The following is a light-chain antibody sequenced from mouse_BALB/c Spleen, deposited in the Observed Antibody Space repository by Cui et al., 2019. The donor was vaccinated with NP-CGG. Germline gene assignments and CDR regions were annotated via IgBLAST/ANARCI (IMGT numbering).Light chain of an antibody. CDR3: QQRSSYPPLT. Sequence: QIVLTQSPAIMSAFPGEKVTIICSASSSVSYMYWFQEKPGTSPKLWIYSTSNLASGVPTRFSGSGSGTSYSLTIIRMEAEDAATYYCQQRSSYPPLTFGVGTKLELK. CDR2: STS. V-gene: IGKV4-57*01. J-gene: IGKJ5*01. CDR1: SSVSY.